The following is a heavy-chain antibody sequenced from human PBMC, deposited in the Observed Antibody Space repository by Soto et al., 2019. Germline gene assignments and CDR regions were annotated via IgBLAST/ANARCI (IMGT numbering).Heavy chain of an antibody. J-gene: IGHJ4*02. V-gene: IGHV1-2*02. D-gene: IGHD3-10*01. CDR2: INPNGGGT. CDR1: GYTFTAYY. CDR3: ARAVHTMIQGVRFRVDQ. Sequence: GASVKVSCKASGYTFTAYYIHWVRQAPGQGLEWMGWINPNGGGTKYAQKFQGRVTMTRDTSINTAYMELTRLTSDGTAVYYCARAVHTMIQGVRFRVDQWGQGTLVTVSS.